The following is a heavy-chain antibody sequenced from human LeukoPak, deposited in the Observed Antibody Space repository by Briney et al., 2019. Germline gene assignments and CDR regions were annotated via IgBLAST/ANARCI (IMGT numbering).Heavy chain of an antibody. CDR1: GITLSNYG. J-gene: IGHJ4*02. CDR2: ISGSGGST. CDR3: AKRGVVIRVILVGFHREAYYFDS. Sequence: GGSLRLSCAVSGITLSNYGMSWVRQAPGKGLEWVAGISGSGGSTNYADSEKGRFTISRDNPKNTLFLQMNSLRAEDTVVYFCAKRGVVIRVILVGFHREAYYFDSWGQGALVTVSS. D-gene: IGHD2-21*01. V-gene: IGHV3-23*01.